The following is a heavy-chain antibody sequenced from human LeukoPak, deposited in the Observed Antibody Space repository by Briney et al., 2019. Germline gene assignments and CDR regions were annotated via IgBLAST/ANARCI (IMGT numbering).Heavy chain of an antibody. CDR1: VGSISSGGYY. Sequence: SQTLSLTCTVAVGSISSGGYYWSWIRQPPGKGLEWIAYISTAGTTFYNPSLKSRVTISVDTSKNQFSLKLSSVTAADTAVYYCARDATVPSTDYYYGMDVWGQGTTVTVSS. CDR2: ISTAGTT. CDR3: ARDATVPSTDYYYGMDV. V-gene: IGHV4-30-2*01. D-gene: IGHD4-17*01. J-gene: IGHJ6*02.